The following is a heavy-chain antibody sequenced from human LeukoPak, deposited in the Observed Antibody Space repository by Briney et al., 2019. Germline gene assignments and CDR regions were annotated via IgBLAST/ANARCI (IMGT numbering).Heavy chain of an antibody. CDR1: GFTFSSYS. Sequence: GGSLRLSCAASGFTFSSYSMNWVRQAPGKGLEWVAVISYDGSNKYYADSVKGRFTISRDNSKNTLYLQMNSLRAEDTAVYYCAKDLVAAAGGDYWGQGTLVTVSS. J-gene: IGHJ4*02. CDR2: ISYDGSNK. D-gene: IGHD6-13*01. V-gene: IGHV3-30*18. CDR3: AKDLVAAAGGDY.